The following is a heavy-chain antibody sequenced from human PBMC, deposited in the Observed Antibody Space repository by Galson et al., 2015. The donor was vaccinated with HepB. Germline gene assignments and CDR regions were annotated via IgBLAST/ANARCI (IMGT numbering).Heavy chain of an antibody. CDR3: ARAAYCSGGICHPFDY. D-gene: IGHD2-15*01. J-gene: IGHJ4*02. CDR2: SRNKANSYTT. CDR1: GFTFSDHY. V-gene: IGHV3-72*01. Sequence: SLRLSCAASGFTFSDHYMDWVRQAPGKGLEWVGRSRNKANSYTTEYAASVKGRFTISRDDSENSLYLQMNGLKTEDTAVYYCARAAYCSGGICHPFDYWGQGTLVSVSS.